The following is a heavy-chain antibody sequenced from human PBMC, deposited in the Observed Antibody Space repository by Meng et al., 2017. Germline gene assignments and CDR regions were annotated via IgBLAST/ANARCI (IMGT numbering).Heavy chain of an antibody. CDR3: ARDYREYCSGGSCYYFDY. V-gene: IGHV1-2*06. Sequence: QGQLGQSWAEVKKPGDSVKVSCKASGYTFTGYYMHWVRQATGQGLEWMGRINPNSGGTNYAQKFQGRVTMTRDTSISTAYMELSRLRSDDTAVYYCARDYREYCSGGSCYYFDYWGQGTLVTVSS. J-gene: IGHJ4*02. D-gene: IGHD2-15*01. CDR1: GYTFTGYY. CDR2: INPNSGGT.